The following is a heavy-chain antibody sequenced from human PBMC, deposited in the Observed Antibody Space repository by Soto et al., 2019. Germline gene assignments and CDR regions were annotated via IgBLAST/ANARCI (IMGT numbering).Heavy chain of an antibody. CDR1: GGSISSSNFY. J-gene: IGHJ4*02. D-gene: IGHD6-13*01. CDR3: ATSYGNAWYTY. V-gene: IGHV4-39*07. Sequence: PSETLSLTCSVTGGSISSSNFYWGWIRQPPGKGLEWIGSIYYSGSTYYNPSLKTRVTIFVDRSKNQFSLKLTSVTAADTAVFYCATSYGNAWYTYWGQGTQVTVSS. CDR2: IYYSGST.